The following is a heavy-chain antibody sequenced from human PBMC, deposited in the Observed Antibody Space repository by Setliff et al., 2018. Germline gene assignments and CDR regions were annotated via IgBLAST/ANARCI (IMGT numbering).Heavy chain of an antibody. CDR1: GDSFSDYY. V-gene: IGHV4-34*01. CDR3: GFWSGYYKNDF. J-gene: IGHJ4*01. D-gene: IGHD6-25*01. CDR2: ANHRGDT. Sequence: SETLSLTCAVYGDSFSDYYWSWLRQPPGKGLEWIEEANHRGDTNYSPSLRGRVTMTVDAARKQLSLKISSMTAADAGVYYCGFWSGYYKNDFWGHGTLVTVSS.